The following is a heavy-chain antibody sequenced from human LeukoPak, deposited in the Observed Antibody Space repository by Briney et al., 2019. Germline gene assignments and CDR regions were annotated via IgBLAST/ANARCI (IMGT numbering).Heavy chain of an antibody. CDR1: GFTFSSYS. D-gene: IGHD3-10*01. CDR2: ISSSSYI. V-gene: IGHV3-21*01. CDR3: ASSTSYYYGSGSFYGMDA. Sequence: GGSPRLSCAASGFTFSSYSMNWVRQAPGKGLEWVSSISSSSYIYYADSVKGRFTISRDNAKNSLYLQMNSLRAEDTAVYYCASSTSYYYGSGSFYGMDAWGKGTTVTVSS. J-gene: IGHJ6*04.